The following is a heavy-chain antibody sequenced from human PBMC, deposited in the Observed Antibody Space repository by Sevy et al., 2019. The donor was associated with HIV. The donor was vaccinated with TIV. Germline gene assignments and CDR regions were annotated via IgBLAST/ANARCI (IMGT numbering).Heavy chain of an antibody. CDR2: ISGGGTRT. CDR1: GFSFDSYG. D-gene: IGHD3-22*01. J-gene: IGHJ6*03. Sequence: GGSLRLSCAVSGFSFDSYGMTWVRQAPGKGLEWVSGISGGGTRTYYADSVKGRFSISRDNSKNRLYLQMNSLRSEDTALYYCAKGGGGHYDPDEIGYYFYYYNMDVWGKGTTVTVSS. V-gene: IGHV3-23*01. CDR3: AKGGGGHYDPDEIGYYFYYYNMDV.